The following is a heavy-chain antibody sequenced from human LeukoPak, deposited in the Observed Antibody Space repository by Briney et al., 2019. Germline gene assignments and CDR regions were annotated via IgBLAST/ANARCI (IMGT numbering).Heavy chain of an antibody. Sequence: SETLSLTCTVSGGSISSYSWSWIRQPPGKGLEWIGYIYYSGSTNYNPSLKSRVTISVDTSKNQFSLKLSSVTAADTAVYYCARGRENWGRYFDYWGQGTLVTVSS. CDR3: ARGRENWGRYFDY. CDR2: IYYSGST. D-gene: IGHD7-27*01. J-gene: IGHJ4*02. V-gene: IGHV4-59*01. CDR1: GGSISSYS.